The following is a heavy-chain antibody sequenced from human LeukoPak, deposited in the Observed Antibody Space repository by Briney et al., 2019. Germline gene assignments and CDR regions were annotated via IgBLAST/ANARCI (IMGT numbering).Heavy chain of an antibody. V-gene: IGHV3-30*04. CDR3: VTEVSGSFPT. CDR1: GFTFSSYA. D-gene: IGHD1-26*01. CDR2: ISYDGSNK. J-gene: IGHJ4*02. Sequence: GGSLRLSCAAPGFTFSSYAMHWVRQAPGKGLEWVAVISYDGSNKYYADSVKGRFTISRDNSKNTLYLQMNSLKNEDTAVYYCVTEVSGSFPTWGQGTLVTVSS.